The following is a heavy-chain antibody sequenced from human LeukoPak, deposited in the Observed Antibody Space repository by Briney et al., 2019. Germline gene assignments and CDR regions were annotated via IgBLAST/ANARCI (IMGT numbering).Heavy chain of an antibody. CDR1: GGSISSGGYY. CDR3: ARDCSGGSCYPLEGWYYYYGMDV. CDR2: IYYSGST. Sequence: PSETLSLTCTVSGGSISSGGYYWSWIRQHPGKDLEWIGYIYYSGSTYYNPSLKSRVTISVDTSKNQFSLKLSSVTAADTAVYYCARDCSGGSCYPLEGWYYYYGMDVWGQGTTVTVSS. J-gene: IGHJ6*02. D-gene: IGHD2-15*01. V-gene: IGHV4-31*03.